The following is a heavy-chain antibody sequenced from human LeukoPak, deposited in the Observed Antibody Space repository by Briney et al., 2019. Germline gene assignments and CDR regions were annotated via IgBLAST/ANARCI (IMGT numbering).Heavy chain of an antibody. V-gene: IGHV4-34*01. CDR1: GGSFSGYY. CDR2: INHSGST. D-gene: IGHD3-10*01. J-gene: IGHJ4*02. Sequence: SETLSLTCAVYGGSFSGYYWSWIRQPPGKGLEWIGEINHSGSTNYNPSLKSRVTMSVDTSKNQFSLKLSSVTAADTAVYYCARDTYYYGSGTYYFNYWGQGTLVTVSS. CDR3: ARDTYYYGSGTYYFNY.